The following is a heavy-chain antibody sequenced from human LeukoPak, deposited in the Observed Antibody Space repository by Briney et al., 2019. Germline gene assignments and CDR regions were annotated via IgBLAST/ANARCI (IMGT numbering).Heavy chain of an antibody. J-gene: IGHJ3*02. Sequence: PGGSLRLSCAASGFTFDDYGMSWVRQAPGKGLEWVSGINWNGGSTGYADSVKGRFTISRDNARNSLYLQMNSLRAEDTALYYCAREYRRIAAGSGDAFDIWGQGTMVTVSS. V-gene: IGHV3-20*04. CDR2: INWNGGST. CDR1: GFTFDDYG. D-gene: IGHD6-13*01. CDR3: AREYRRIAAGSGDAFDI.